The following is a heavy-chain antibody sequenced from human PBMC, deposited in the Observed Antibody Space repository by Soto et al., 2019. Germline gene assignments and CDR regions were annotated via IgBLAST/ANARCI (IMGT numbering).Heavy chain of an antibody. CDR2: ISAYNGNT. J-gene: IGHJ6*03. V-gene: IGHV1-18*01. Sequence: QVQLVQYGAEVKKPGASVKVSCKASGYTFTSSGISWVRQAPGPGLEWMGWISAYNGNTNYAQKLQARVTMTTDTARSRAYMEHRGSRSEDTGVYYCASCSGSSFGVVIIPVRVQNDYYYRDVWGKGTTVTFSS. CDR1: GYTFTSSG. CDR3: ASCSGSSFGVVIIPVRVQNDYYYRDV. D-gene: IGHD3-3*01.